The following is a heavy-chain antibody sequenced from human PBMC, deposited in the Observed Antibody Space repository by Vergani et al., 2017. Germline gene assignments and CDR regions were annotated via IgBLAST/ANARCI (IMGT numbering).Heavy chain of an antibody. J-gene: IGHJ6*02. CDR3: ARDPAAGTGYYYYGLDV. D-gene: IGHD6-13*01. CDR2: MSSGGTTI. Sequence: EVQLVESGGGLVQPGGSLRLSCAASGFTFSSYSMNWVRQAPGRGLEWVSYMSSGGTTIYYADSVKGRFTISRDNAKNSLYLQMNSLRAEDTAVYYCARDPAAGTGYYYYGLDVWGQGTTVTVSS. CDR1: GFTFSSYS. V-gene: IGHV3-48*04.